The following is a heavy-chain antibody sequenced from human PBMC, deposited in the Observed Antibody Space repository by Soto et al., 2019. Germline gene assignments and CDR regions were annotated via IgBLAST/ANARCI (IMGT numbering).Heavy chain of an antibody. CDR3: ARGNSYGYNWFDP. Sequence: SETLSLTCTVSGGSISSGGYYWSWIRQHPGKGLEWIGYIYYGGSTYYNPSLKSRVTISVDTSKNQFSLKLSPVTAADTAVYYCARGNSYGYNWFDPWGQGTLVTVSS. V-gene: IGHV4-31*03. D-gene: IGHD5-18*01. CDR1: GGSISSGGYY. J-gene: IGHJ5*02. CDR2: IYYGGST.